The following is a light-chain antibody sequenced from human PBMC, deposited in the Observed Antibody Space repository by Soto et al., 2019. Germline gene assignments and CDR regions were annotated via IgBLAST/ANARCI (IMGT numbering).Light chain of an antibody. Sequence: DIVMTQSPDSLAVSLGERATINCKSSQSVLHSSDNKNYLTWYQQKPGQPPKLLISWASTRESGVPDRFSGSGSGTDFTLTISSLQAEDGAVYYCQQYYTTPYTFGQGTKLEIK. CDR3: QQYYTTPYT. CDR2: WAS. CDR1: QSVLHSSDNKNY. J-gene: IGKJ2*01. V-gene: IGKV4-1*01.